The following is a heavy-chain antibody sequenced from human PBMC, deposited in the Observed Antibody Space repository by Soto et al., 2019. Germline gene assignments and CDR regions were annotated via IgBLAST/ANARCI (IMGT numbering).Heavy chain of an antibody. V-gene: IGHV1-2*06. J-gene: IGHJ6*03. D-gene: IGHD5-12*01. Sequence: QVQLVQSGAEVKKPGASVTVSCKASGYSFSDYYLHWVRQAPGQGPEWLGRINPNSGDTKFVQKFQGRVTMTRDTSVRTAFMELNWLKPDDTAVYYCSRESGGATATLDYYYFYMDIWGKGTTVTVSS. CDR1: GYSFSDYY. CDR2: INPNSGDT. CDR3: SRESGGATATLDYYYFYMDI.